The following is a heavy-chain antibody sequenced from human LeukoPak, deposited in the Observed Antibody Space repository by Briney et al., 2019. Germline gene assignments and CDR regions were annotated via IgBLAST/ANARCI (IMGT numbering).Heavy chain of an antibody. V-gene: IGHV4-30-2*01. J-gene: IGHJ5*02. CDR3: ARTPTYCGGDCYYFDP. CDR1: GGSISSSGYS. D-gene: IGHD2-21*02. Sequence: ASETLSLTCAVSGGSISSSGYSWSWIRQPPGKGLEWIGYNHHTGSTYYNPSLKSRVTISVDRSKNQFSLKLSSVTAADTAMYFCARTPTYCGGDCYYFDPWGQGTLVTVSS. CDR2: NHHTGST.